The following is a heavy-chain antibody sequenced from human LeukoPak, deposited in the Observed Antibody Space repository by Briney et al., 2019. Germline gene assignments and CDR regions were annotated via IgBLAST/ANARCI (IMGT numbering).Heavy chain of an antibody. CDR2: IYYSGST. CDR3: ARGHYDSSGYWFY. D-gene: IGHD3-22*01. V-gene: IGHV4-39*07. CDR1: GFTFSSYA. J-gene: IGHJ4*02. Sequence: GSLRLSCAASGFTFSSYAMSWVRQPPGKGLEWIGSIYYSGSTYYNPSLKSRVTISVDTSKNQFSLKLSSVTAADTAVYYCARGHYDSSGYWFYWGQGTLVTVSS.